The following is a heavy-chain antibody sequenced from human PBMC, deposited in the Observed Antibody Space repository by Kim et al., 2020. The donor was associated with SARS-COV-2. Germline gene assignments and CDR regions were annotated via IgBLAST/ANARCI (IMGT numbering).Heavy chain of an antibody. CDR3: ARLRIAVATRYYFDY. CDR1: GGSISSSSYY. Sequence: SETLSLTCTVSGGSISSSSYYWGWIRQPPGKGLEWIGSIYYSGSTYYNPSLKSRVTISVDTSKNQFSLKLSSVTAADTAVYYCARLRIAVATRYYFDYWGQGTLVTVSS. J-gene: IGHJ4*02. CDR2: IYYSGST. D-gene: IGHD6-19*01. V-gene: IGHV4-39*01.